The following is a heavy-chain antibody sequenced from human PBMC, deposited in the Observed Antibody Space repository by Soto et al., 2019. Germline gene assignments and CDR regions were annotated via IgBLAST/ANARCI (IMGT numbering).Heavy chain of an antibody. V-gene: IGHV4-61*01. J-gene: IGHJ5*02. CDR1: GGSVSSSFFY. CDR3: TREQSDDNYFDP. CDR2: IYYSGGT. D-gene: IGHD6-19*01. Sequence: SETLSLTCTVSGGSVSSSFFYWSWVRQPPGKGLEWLGYIYYSGGTNYNPSLKSRVTISLDKSKSQFSLRLISVTAADTAVYYCTREQSDDNYFDPWGQGTLVTVSS.